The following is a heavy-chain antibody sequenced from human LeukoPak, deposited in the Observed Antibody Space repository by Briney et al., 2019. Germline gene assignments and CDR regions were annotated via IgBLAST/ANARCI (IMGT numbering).Heavy chain of an antibody. J-gene: IGHJ5*02. CDR3: ARRKYYYGSGPSGWFDP. V-gene: IGHV3-30-3*01. D-gene: IGHD3-10*01. Sequence: GGSLRLSCVASGFTFSSYWMSWVRQAPGEGLEWVAVISYDGSNKYYADSVKGRFTISRDNSKNTLYLQMNSLRAEDTAVYYCARRKYYYGSGPSGWFDPWGQGTLVTVSS. CDR1: GFTFSSYW. CDR2: ISYDGSNK.